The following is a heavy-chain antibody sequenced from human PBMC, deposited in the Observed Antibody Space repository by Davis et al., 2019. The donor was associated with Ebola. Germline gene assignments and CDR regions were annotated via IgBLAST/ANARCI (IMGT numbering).Heavy chain of an antibody. CDR2: IHHSGST. Sequence: MPSETLSLTCAVSGGPTSSSNWWSWVRQPPGQGLEWIGEIHHSGSTNYNPSLKSRVTMFLDKSLNQFSLKMTSVTAADTAVYYCARVLFSVWNYEALDIWGQGATVTVSS. CDR3: ARVLFSVWNYEALDI. V-gene: IGHV4-4*02. D-gene: IGHD1-7*01. CDR1: GGPTSSSNW. J-gene: IGHJ3*02.